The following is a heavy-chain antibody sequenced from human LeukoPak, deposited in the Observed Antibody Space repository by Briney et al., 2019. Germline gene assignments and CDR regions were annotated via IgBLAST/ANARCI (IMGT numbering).Heavy chain of an antibody. V-gene: IGHV4-38-2*02. CDR2: VYHGGRS. D-gene: IGHD6-6*01. CDR1: GYSISSGFY. Sequence: SETLSPTCTVSGYSISSGFYWGWIRQPPGKGLEWIGNVYHGGRSYYNPSLKSRITISVDTSKNQFSLNLYSVTAADTAVYYCARRVGSSDCFDYWGQGTLVTVSS. CDR3: ARRVGSSDCFDY. J-gene: IGHJ4*02.